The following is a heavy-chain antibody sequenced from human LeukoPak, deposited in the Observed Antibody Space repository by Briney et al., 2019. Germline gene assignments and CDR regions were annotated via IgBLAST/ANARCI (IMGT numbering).Heavy chain of an antibody. CDR2: IYYSGST. CDR1: GGSISSHY. Sequence: PSETLSLTCTVSGGSISSHYWSWIRQPPGKGLEWIGYIYYSGSTNYNPSLKSRVTISVDTSKNQFSLKLSSVTAADTAVYYCARDKGGYDYVWGSYRSLYYFDYWGQGNLVTVSS. D-gene: IGHD3-16*02. V-gene: IGHV4-59*11. J-gene: IGHJ4*02. CDR3: ARDKGGYDYVWGSYRSLYYFDY.